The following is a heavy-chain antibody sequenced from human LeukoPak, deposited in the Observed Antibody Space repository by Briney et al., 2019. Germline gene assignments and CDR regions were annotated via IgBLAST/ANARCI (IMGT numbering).Heavy chain of an antibody. CDR2: ISSSSSYI. V-gene: IGHV3-21*01. J-gene: IGHJ4*02. CDR3: AKEKLTYYYDTSGYYPFDY. Sequence: GGSLRLSCAASGFTFSSYSMTWVRQAPGKGLEWVSSISSSSSYIYYADSVKGRFTISRDNAKNSLYLQMNSLRAEDTAVYFCAKEKLTYYYDTSGYYPFDYWGQGTLVTVSS. D-gene: IGHD3-22*01. CDR1: GFTFSSYS.